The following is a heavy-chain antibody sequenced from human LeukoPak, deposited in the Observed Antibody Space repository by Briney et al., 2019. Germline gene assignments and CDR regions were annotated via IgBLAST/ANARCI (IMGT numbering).Heavy chain of an antibody. Sequence: GASVKVSCKASGYTFTSYDINWVRQATGQGLEWMGWMNPNSGNTGYAQKFQGRVTITRNTSISTAYMELSSLRSEDTAVYYCARGPYYYDSSGGPWFDPWGQGTLVTVSS. D-gene: IGHD3-22*01. J-gene: IGHJ5*02. V-gene: IGHV1-8*03. CDR2: MNPNSGNT. CDR3: ARGPYYYDSSGGPWFDP. CDR1: GYTFTSYD.